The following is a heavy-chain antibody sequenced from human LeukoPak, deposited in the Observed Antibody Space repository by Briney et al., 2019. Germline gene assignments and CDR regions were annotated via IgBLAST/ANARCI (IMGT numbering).Heavy chain of an antibody. D-gene: IGHD3-3*01. Sequence: GGSLRLSCAASGFTFSSYGMHWVRQAPGKGLEWVAVISYDGSNKYYADSVKGRFTISRDNSKNTLYLQMNSLRAEDTAVYYCAKAGGQTYYDFWSGYSPFDYWGQGTLVTVSS. CDR1: GFTFSSYG. J-gene: IGHJ4*02. CDR3: AKAGGQTYYDFWSGYSPFDY. CDR2: ISYDGSNK. V-gene: IGHV3-30*18.